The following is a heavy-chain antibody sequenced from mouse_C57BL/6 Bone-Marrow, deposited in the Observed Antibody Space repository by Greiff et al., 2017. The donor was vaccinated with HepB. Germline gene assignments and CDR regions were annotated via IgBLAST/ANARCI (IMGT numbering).Heavy chain of an antibody. J-gene: IGHJ1*03. CDR1: GYAFTNYL. CDR2: INPGSGGT. Sequence: QVQLQQSGAELVRPGTSVKVSCKASGYAFTNYLIEWVKQRPGQGLEWIGVINPGSGGTNYNEKFKGKATLTADKSSSTAYMQLSSLTSEDSAVSCCAGWIFPWYFDVWGTGTTVTGSS. CDR3: AGWIFPWYFDV. V-gene: IGHV1-54*01.